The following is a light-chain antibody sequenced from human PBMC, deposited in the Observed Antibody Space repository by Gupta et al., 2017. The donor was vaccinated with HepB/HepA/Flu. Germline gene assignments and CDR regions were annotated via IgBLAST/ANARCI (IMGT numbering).Light chain of an antibody. CDR1: QGVSSY. Sequence: EIVLTQSPATLSLSPGETATLSCRASQGVSSYVAWYQQKPGQAPRLLIHDVSNSASGIPDRFSGSGSVTDFTLTSSSRETEDVAVYYWQQRSHCCSFGQGTKLEIK. CDR2: DVS. CDR3: QQRSHCCS. V-gene: IGKV3-11*01. J-gene: IGKJ2*04.